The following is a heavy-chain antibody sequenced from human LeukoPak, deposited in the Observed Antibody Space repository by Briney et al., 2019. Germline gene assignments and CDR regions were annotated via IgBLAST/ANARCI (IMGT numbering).Heavy chain of an antibody. Sequence: SVKFSCKASGATFTSYATSWVRQAPGQGLEWMGVIIPIFNITNYAQKFQGSVTITADESTSTAYMELSSLRSEDTAVYYCARETNNYFDPWGQGTLVTVSS. CDR3: ARETNNYFDP. J-gene: IGHJ5*02. CDR2: IIPIFNIT. V-gene: IGHV1-69*01. CDR1: GATFTSYA. D-gene: IGHD4-11*01.